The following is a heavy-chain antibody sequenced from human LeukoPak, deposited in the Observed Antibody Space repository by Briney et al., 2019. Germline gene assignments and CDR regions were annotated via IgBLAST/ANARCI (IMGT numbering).Heavy chain of an antibody. J-gene: IGHJ5*02. Sequence: QPGGSLRLSCVASGFIFSSYGMAWVRQAPGKGLEWVSTMSAGGENTHYADSVRGRFTISRDNSKDTLYLQMNSLRAEDTAVYYCTKDAGPTYDWFATWGQGTRVTVSS. CDR1: GFIFSSYG. CDR3: TKDAGPTYDWFAT. D-gene: IGHD4-17*01. CDR2: MSAGGENT. V-gene: IGHV3-23*01.